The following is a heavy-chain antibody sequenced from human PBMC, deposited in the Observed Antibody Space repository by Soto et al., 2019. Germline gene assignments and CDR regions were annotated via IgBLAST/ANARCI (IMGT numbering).Heavy chain of an antibody. J-gene: IGHJ4*02. V-gene: IGHV5-51*01. Sequence: GESLKISCKGSGYGSGAYWIGWVRQMPGKGLEWMGIIYPSDSDTRYSPSFQGQVTISADKSIDTAYLQWSSLRASDTAMYYCARLPGISAAAYYFDHWGQGTPVTVSS. D-gene: IGHD6-13*01. CDR3: ARLPGISAAAYYFDH. CDR2: IYPSDSDT. CDR1: GYGSGAYW.